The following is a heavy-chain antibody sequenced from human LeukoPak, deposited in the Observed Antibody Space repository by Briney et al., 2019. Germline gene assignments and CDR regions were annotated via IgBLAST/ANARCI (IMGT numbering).Heavy chain of an antibody. CDR1: GGSISSSSYY. D-gene: IGHD5-18*01. J-gene: IGHJ4*02. CDR3: ARREPRYGGYFDY. CDR2: IYYSGST. V-gene: IGHV4-39*01. Sequence: PSETLSLTCTVSGGSISSSSYYWGWIRQPPGKGLEWIGSIYYSGSTYYNPSLKSRVTISVDTSKNQFSLKLSSVTAADTAVYYCARREPRYGGYFDYWGQGTLVTVSS.